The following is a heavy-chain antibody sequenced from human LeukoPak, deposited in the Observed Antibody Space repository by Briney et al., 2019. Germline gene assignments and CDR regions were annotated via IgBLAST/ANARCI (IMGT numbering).Heavy chain of an antibody. CDR2: CHYSGNT. CDR1: GGSISSNY. CDR3: ARSASSTSRSAFDI. J-gene: IGHJ3*02. Sequence: SETVSLTCTISGGSISSNYWSWIRQPPGKGLEWIGYCHYSGNTNYNPSLTSRATISVDMSKNQCSLTLNSVTAADTAVYYCARSASSTSRSAFDIWGQGTRLTAS. V-gene: IGHV4-59*13.